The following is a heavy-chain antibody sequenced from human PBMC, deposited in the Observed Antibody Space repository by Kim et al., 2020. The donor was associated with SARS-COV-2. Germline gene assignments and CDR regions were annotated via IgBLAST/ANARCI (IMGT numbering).Heavy chain of an antibody. J-gene: IGHJ6*01. D-gene: IGHD5-12*01. CDR2: IYSGGSST. Sequence: GGSLRLSCAASGFTFSSYAMSWVRQAPGKGLEWVSVIYSGGSSTYYADSVKGRFTISRDNSKNTLYRQMNSLRAEATAAYSCAKDDRRVATMPGYYYGM. V-gene: IGHV3-23*03. CDR1: GFTFSSYA. CDR3: AKDDRRVATMPGYYYGM.